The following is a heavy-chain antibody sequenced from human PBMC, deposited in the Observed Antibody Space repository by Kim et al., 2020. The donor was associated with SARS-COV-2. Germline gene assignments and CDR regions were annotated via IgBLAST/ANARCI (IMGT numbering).Heavy chain of an antibody. V-gene: IGHV1-3*01. CDR3: ARVDWNWSYYMDV. D-gene: IGHD1-7*01. J-gene: IGHJ6*03. Sequence: KYSPKVQGRITITRDPSAGTAYMGLSSLRSEDTAVYYCARVDWNWSYYMDVWGKGTTVTVSS.